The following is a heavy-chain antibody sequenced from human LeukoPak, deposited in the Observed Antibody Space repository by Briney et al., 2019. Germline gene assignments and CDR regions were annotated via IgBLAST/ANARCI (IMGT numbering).Heavy chain of an antibody. CDR1: GFTFSSYS. Sequence: GGSLRLSCAASGFTFSSYSMNWVRQAPGKGLEWVSSISSSSSYIYYADSVKGRFTISRDNAKNSPYLQMNSLRAEDTAVYYCARDGYSYGFDYWGQGTLVTVSS. D-gene: IGHD5-18*01. J-gene: IGHJ4*02. V-gene: IGHV3-21*01. CDR3: ARDGYSYGFDY. CDR2: ISSSSSYI.